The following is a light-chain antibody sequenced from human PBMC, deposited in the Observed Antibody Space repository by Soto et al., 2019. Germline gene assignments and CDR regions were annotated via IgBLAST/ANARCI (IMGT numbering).Light chain of an antibody. CDR2: GAS. CDR1: QSVGGN. J-gene: IGKJ4*01. CDR3: QQYHDGPPLT. V-gene: IGKV3-15*01. Sequence: DIVMTQSPATLSVSPGERVTLSCRASQSVGGNVAWYQQRPGQAPRLLISGASTRATGIPARFSGSGSGTEFTLTISRLQSEDFAVYHCQQYHDGPPLTFGGGTTVEIK.